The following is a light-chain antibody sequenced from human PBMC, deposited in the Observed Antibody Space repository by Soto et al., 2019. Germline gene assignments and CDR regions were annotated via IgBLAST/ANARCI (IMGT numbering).Light chain of an antibody. V-gene: IGKV3-11*01. Sequence: EIVLTQSPATLSLSPGERASLSCRASQSVSSYLAWYQQKPGQAPRLLIYDASNRATGIPARFSGSGSATEFTLTISSLQSEDSAVYYCQQYNKWPLTFGGGTKVDIK. CDR2: DAS. CDR1: QSVSSY. CDR3: QQYNKWPLT. J-gene: IGKJ4*01.